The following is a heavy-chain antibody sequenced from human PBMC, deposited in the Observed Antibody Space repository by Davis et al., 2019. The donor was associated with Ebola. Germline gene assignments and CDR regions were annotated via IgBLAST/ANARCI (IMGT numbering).Heavy chain of an antibody. J-gene: IGHJ4*02. CDR1: GFTFNMHA. Sequence: GESLKISCAASGFTFNMHAMTWVRQAPGKGLEWVSSISVSGDVTYYADSVKGRFTISRDNSKNTLYLQMNSLRAEDTAIYYCAKLGPLTGYYEAFDYWGQGALVTVSS. CDR3: AKLGPLTGYYEAFDY. V-gene: IGHV3-23*01. D-gene: IGHD3-9*01. CDR2: ISVSGDVT.